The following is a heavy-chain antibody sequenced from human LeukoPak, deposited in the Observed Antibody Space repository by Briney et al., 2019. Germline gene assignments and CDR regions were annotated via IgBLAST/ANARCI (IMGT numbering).Heavy chain of an antibody. CDR1: GFTVSTNY. D-gene: IGHD1-7*01. J-gene: IGHJ6*02. V-gene: IGHV3-66*01. CDR3: ARESGPNWNYVSDYYYGMDV. Sequence: GGSLRLSCAASGFTVSTNYMIWVRQAPGKGLEWVSVVYAGGTTYYADSVRGRFTISGDNSKNTLYLQMNSLRAEDTAVYYCARESGPNWNYVSDYYYGMDVWGQGTTVTVSS. CDR2: VYAGGTT.